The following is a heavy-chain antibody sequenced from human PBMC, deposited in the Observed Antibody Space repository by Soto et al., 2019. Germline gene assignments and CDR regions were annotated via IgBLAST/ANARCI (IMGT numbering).Heavy chain of an antibody. CDR1: GYTFTSYA. CDR2: INAGNGNT. CDR3: ARDLGGWPDS. J-gene: IGHJ4*02. D-gene: IGHD6-19*01. Sequence: QVQLVQSGAEVKKPGASVKVSCKASGYTFTSYAIHWVRQAPGQRLEWMGWINAGNGNTKSSQEFQDRVTITRDTSASRAYMELSSLRSEDTAVYYCARDLGGWPDSWGQGTLVTVSS. V-gene: IGHV1-3*01.